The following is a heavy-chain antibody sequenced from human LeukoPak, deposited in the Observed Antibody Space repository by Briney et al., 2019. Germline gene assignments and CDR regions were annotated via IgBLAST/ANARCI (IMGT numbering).Heavy chain of an antibody. CDR1: GGSISSYY. J-gene: IGHJ3*02. CDR2: IYYSGST. CDR3: ATSWAIAVAGAFDI. D-gene: IGHD6-19*01. V-gene: IGHV4-59*01. Sequence: SETLSLTCTVSGGSISSYYWSWIRQPPGKGLEWIGYIYYSGSTNYNPSLKSRVTISVDTSKNQFSLKLSSVTAADTAVYYCATSWAIAVAGAFDIWGQGTMVTVSS.